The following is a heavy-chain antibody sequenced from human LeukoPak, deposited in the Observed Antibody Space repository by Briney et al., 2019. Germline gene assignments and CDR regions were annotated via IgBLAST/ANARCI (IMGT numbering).Heavy chain of an antibody. Sequence: SETLSLTCAVYGGSFSGYYWSWIRQPPGKGLEWIGEINHSGSTNYNPSLKSRVTISVDTSKNQFPLKLSSVTAADTAVYYCARHQAPSGIAARRGARFDPWGQGTLVTVSS. J-gene: IGHJ5*02. CDR1: GGSFSGYY. CDR2: INHSGST. V-gene: IGHV4-34*01. D-gene: IGHD6-6*01. CDR3: ARHQAPSGIAARRGARFDP.